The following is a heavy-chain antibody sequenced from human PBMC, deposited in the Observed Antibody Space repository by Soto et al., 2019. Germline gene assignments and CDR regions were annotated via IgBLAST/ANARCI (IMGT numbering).Heavy chain of an antibody. D-gene: IGHD3-10*01. CDR3: VRKVPGSTSRPDSSDFDL. V-gene: IGHV3-23*01. J-gene: IGHJ2*01. CDR1: GFIFINYA. CDR2: ISGGGDAP. Sequence: EVQLLESGGGLVQPGGSLRLSCAASGFIFINYAMSWVRQAPGKGLEWVSTISGGGDAPVFADSERGRFTISRHNSKIKVTLQMHNLGLDDPAVYFCVRKVPGSTSRPDSSDFDLWGRGTLVTVSS.